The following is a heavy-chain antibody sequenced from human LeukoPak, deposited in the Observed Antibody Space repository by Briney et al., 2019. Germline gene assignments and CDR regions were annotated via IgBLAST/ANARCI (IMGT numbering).Heavy chain of an antibody. CDR1: GYTLTELS. J-gene: IGHJ4*02. D-gene: IGHD3-9*01. CDR2: FDPEDGET. Sequence: ASVKVSCKVSGYTLTELSMHWVRQAPGKGLEWMGGFDPEDGETIYAQKFQGRVTMTEDTSTDTAYMELSSLRSEDTAVYYCARATYALDILTGYYFDYWGQGTLVTVSS. V-gene: IGHV1-24*01. CDR3: ARATYALDILTGYYFDY.